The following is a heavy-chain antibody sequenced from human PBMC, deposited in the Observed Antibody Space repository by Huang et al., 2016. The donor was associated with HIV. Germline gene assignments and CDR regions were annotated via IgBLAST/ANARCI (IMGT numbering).Heavy chain of an antibody. CDR1: GFTFSSFG. CDR3: AKEFDILTGYYYSGSDY. Sequence: QVQLVESGGGVVQPGRSLRLSCVASGFTFSSFGMNWVRKAPGKGLELVAVISYDGTNKYYAGSVKGRFTISRDNSKNTLYLQMNSLKPEDTAVYYCAKEFDILTGYYYSGSDYWGQGTLVTVSS. CDR2: ISYDGTNK. V-gene: IGHV3-30*18. J-gene: IGHJ4*02. D-gene: IGHD3-9*01.